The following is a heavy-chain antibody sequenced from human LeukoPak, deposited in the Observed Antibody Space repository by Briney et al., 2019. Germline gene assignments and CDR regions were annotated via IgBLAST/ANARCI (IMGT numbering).Heavy chain of an antibody. CDR1: GFTFTSYA. D-gene: IGHD1-26*01. V-gene: IGHV3-21*01. CDR3: ARVSGSGSYFAFDV. Sequence: GGSLRLSCAASGFTFTSYAMSWVRQAPGKGLEWVSSISSSSSYIYYADSVKGRFTISRDNAKNSLYLQMNSLRAEDTAVYYCARVSGSGSYFAFDVWGQGTMVTVSS. J-gene: IGHJ3*01. CDR2: ISSSSSYI.